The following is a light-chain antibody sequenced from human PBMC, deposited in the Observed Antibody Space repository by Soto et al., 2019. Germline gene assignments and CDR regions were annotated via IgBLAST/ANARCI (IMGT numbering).Light chain of an antibody. V-gene: IGKV1-39*01. Sequence: DIQMTQSPSSLSASVGDRVTISCRSSQNIHKYLNWYQQRPGKAPKLLVYEATSLETGVSSKFSGSGSGTEFTLTINSLQPEDFVTYYWQQSFVSPWTFGQGTNME. CDR1: QNIHKY. CDR3: QQSFVSPWT. CDR2: EAT. J-gene: IGKJ1*01.